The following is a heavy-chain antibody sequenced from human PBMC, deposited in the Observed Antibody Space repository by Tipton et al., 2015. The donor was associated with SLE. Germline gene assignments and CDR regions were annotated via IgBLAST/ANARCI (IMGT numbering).Heavy chain of an antibody. CDR1: GFSFSDFA. CDR2: INDNSRYM. CDR3: ARASRQYADDYTLMA. V-gene: IGHV3-21*03. Sequence: GSLRLSCSTSGFSFSDFAMSWVRQAPDKGLDWVSSINDNSRYMYYADSVKGRFTISRENMYNSVYLDMNRLRAEDSGVYYCARASRQYADDYTLMAWGQGTLVIVSS. J-gene: IGHJ5*02. D-gene: IGHD3-3*01.